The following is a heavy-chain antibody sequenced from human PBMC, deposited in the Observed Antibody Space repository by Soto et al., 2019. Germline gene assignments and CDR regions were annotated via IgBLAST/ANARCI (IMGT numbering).Heavy chain of an antibody. CDR1: GGSISSYY. D-gene: IGHD3-3*01. V-gene: IGHV4-59*01. CDR2: IYYSGST. CDR3: ARVSGYDVWSDYNTFDY. Sequence: SETLSLTCTVSGGSISSYYWSWIRQPPGKGLEWIGYIYYSGSTNYNPSLKSRVTISVDTSKNQFSLKLSSVTAADTAVYYCARVSGYDVWSDYNTFDYWGQGTLVTVSS. J-gene: IGHJ4*02.